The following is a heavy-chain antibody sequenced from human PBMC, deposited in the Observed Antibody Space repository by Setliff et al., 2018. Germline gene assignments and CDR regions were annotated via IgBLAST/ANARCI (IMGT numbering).Heavy chain of an antibody. D-gene: IGHD2-8*01. CDR1: GGSFSGYY. V-gene: IGHV4-34*01. CDR2: INHSGST. CDR3: ARIDIVLMVYAD. Sequence: PSETLSLTCAVYGGSFSGYYWSWIRQPPGKGLEWIGEINHSGSTNYNPSLKSRVTISVDTSKNQFSLKLSSVTAADTAVYYCARIDIVLMVYADCGQGTMVTVSS. J-gene: IGHJ3*01.